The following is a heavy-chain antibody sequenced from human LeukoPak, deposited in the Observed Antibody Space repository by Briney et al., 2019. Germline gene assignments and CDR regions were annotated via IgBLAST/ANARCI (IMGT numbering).Heavy chain of an antibody. V-gene: IGHV1-69*04. CDR1: GGTFISYA. CDR3: ARSRGPGGYFDY. Sequence: GASVKVSCKASGGTFISYAISWVRQAPGQGLEWMGRIIPILGIANYAQKFQGRVTITADKSTSTAYMELSSLRSEDTAVYYCARSRGPGGYFDYWGQGTLVTVSS. CDR2: IIPILGIA. D-gene: IGHD3-10*01. J-gene: IGHJ4*02.